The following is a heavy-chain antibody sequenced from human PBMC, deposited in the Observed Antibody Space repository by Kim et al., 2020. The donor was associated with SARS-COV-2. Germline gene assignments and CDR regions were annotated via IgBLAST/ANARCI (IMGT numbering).Heavy chain of an antibody. CDR3: ARVGVARGESMDY. D-gene: IGHD3-3*01. Sequence: ADSVKGRFTISRDNAKNSLYLQMNSLRDEDTAVYYCARVGVARGESMDYWGQGTLVTVSS. V-gene: IGHV3-48*02. J-gene: IGHJ4*02.